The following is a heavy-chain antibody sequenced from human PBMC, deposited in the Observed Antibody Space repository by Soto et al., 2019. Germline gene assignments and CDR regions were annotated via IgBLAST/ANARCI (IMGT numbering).Heavy chain of an antibody. CDR3: ARAHDCGFWSGFLFYGMDV. Sequence: EVQLLESGGGLVQPGGSLRLSCAASRFTFSNYAMSWVRQAPGKGLEWVSGISSTGGSTYYADSVKGRFTISRDNSKNTLDLQMSSLRAEDTAIYYCARAHDCGFWSGFLFYGMDVWGQGTTVTVSS. CDR1: RFTFSNYA. J-gene: IGHJ6*02. D-gene: IGHD3-3*01. CDR2: ISSTGGST. V-gene: IGHV3-23*01.